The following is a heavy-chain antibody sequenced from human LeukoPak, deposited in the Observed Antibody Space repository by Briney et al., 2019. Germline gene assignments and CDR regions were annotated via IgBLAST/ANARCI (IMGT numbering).Heavy chain of an antibody. CDR3: AKWGFSDRSGANFHS. CDR2: VTASARRT. V-gene: IGHV3-23*01. J-gene: IGHJ4*02. CDR1: GFTFSHYA. D-gene: IGHD3-22*01. Sequence: GGSLRLSCEASGFTFSHYAMSWVRQAPGKGLEWVSTVTASARRTYYADSVQGRFTISRDNSNNTLFLQVNSLRADDTAVYHCAKWGFSDRSGANFHSWGQGTLVTVSS.